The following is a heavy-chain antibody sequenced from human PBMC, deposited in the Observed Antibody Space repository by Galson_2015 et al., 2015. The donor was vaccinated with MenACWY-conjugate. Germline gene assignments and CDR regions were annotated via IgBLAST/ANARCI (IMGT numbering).Heavy chain of an antibody. D-gene: IGHD2/OR15-2a*01. V-gene: IGHV3-30*02. J-gene: IGHJ4*02. CDR2: IRNDGGVK. CDR1: GFTFRNYA. Sequence: SLRLSCAASGFTFRNYAIHWVRQAPGKGLEWVAFIRNDGGVKYYVDSVKGRFTISRDNSKNTLYSQMNSLSPEDTAIYYCAKDAGISSPPADYWGQGTLVTVSS. CDR3: AKDAGISSPPADY.